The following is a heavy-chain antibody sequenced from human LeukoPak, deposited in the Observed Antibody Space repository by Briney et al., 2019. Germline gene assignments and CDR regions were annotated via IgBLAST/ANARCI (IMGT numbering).Heavy chain of an antibody. V-gene: IGHV4-61*01. J-gene: IGHJ6*02. CDR1: GGSLSSSSYY. D-gene: IGHD3-10*01. CDR3: ARDITHYSGSGAV. Sequence: KSSETLSLTCTVSGGSLSSSSYYWGWIRQPPGMGLEWIGYIYSSGSTNYNPSLKSRLTISIDTSKNQFSLKLTSVTAADTAVYYCARDITHYSGSGAVWGQGTTVTVSS. CDR2: IYSSGST.